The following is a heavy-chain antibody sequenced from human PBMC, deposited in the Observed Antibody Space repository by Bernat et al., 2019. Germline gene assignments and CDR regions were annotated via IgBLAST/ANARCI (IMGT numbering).Heavy chain of an antibody. CDR2: ISAYNGNT. V-gene: IGHV1-18*01. Sequence: QVQLVQSGAEVKKPGASVKVSCKASGYTFTSFGISWVRQAPGQGLEWMGWISAYNGNTNFAQKLQGRVTMTTDTSTSTAYMELRSLGSDDTAVYYCAREGSGVFSGSRPPYYYYYGMDVWGQGTTVTVSS. CDR3: AREGSGVFSGSRPPYYYYYGMDV. D-gene: IGHD1-26*01. J-gene: IGHJ6*02. CDR1: GYTFTSFG.